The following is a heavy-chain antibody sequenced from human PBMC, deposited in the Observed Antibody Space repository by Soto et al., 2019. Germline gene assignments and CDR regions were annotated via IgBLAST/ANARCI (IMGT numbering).Heavy chain of an antibody. CDR3: ATAGFRGTAIQPFEH. D-gene: IGHD5-12*01. V-gene: IGHV1-69*01. J-gene: IGHJ4*02. CDR2: IIPVFAST. Sequence: QVHLVQSGAEVKKPASSVKVSCQASGGTFSTYGITWVRQAPGHGLEWMGAIIPVFASTSSAQLFRGRLSITADEVSSTAYMELRGLTSEDTAIYYCATAGFRGTAIQPFEHWGQGTLVTVS. CDR1: GGTFSTYG.